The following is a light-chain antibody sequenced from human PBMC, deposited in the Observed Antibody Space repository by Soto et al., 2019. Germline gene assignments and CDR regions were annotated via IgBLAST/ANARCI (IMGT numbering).Light chain of an antibody. J-gene: IGLJ1*01. CDR3: QAWDSSTPFV. CDR2: QDS. CDR1: KLGDKY. Sequence: SYELTQPPSVSVSPGQTASITCSGDKLGDKYACWYQQKPGQSPVLVICQDSKRPSGIPERFSGSNSGNTATLTISGTQAMDEADYYCQAWDSSTPFVFGTGTKVTVL. V-gene: IGLV3-1*01.